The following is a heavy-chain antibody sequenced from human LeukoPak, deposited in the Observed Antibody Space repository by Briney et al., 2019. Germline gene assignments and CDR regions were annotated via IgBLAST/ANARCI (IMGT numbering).Heavy chain of an antibody. J-gene: IGHJ4*02. V-gene: IGHV1-18*01. CDR3: ARVLKVYSGYESYFDY. CDR2: ISAYNGNT. CDR1: GYTFTSYG. D-gene: IGHD5-12*01. Sequence: ASVKVFCKASGYTFTSYGISWVRQAPGQGLEWMGWISAYNGNTNYAHKLQGRVTMTTDTSASTAYMELRSLRSDDTAVYYCARVLKVYSGYESYFDYWGQGTLVTVSS.